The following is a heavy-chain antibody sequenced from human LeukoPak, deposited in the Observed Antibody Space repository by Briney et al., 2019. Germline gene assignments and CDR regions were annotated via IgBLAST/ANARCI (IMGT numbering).Heavy chain of an antibody. CDR2: INPNSGGT. D-gene: IGHD2-2*01. CDR1: GYTFNGYY. J-gene: IGHJ4*02. V-gene: IGHV1-2*02. CDR3: ARGHDTSDWHTFLFDY. Sequence: ASVKVSCKASGYTFNGYYMHWVRQAPGQGLEWMGWINPNSGGTNYAQKFQGRVTMTRDTSISTAYMEVSRLISDDTAVYYCARGHDTSDWHTFLFDYWGQGTLVTVSS.